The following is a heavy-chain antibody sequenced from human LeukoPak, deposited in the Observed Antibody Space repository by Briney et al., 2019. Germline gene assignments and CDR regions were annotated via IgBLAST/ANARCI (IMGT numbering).Heavy chain of an antibody. V-gene: IGHV4-59*01. J-gene: IGHJ4*02. CDR2: IYYSGST. Sequence: SETLSPTCTVSGGSISSYYWSWIRQPPGKGLEWIGYIYYSGSTNYNPSLKSRVTISVDTSKNQFSLKLSSVTAADTAVYYCAREAEGTGFFDYWGQGTLVTVSS. CDR1: GGSISSYY. D-gene: IGHD3/OR15-3a*01. CDR3: AREAEGTGFFDY.